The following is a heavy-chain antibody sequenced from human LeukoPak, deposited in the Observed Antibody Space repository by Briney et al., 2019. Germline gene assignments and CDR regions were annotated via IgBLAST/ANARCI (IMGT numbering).Heavy chain of an antibody. V-gene: IGHV4-38-2*01. J-gene: IGHJ4*02. Sequence: PSETLSLTCAVSGYSISSGYYWGWIRQPPGKGLEWTGSIYHSGSTYYNPSLKSRVTISVDTSKNQFSLKLSSVTAADTAVYYCTALDFWSGYSVDYWGQGTLVTVSS. CDR3: TALDFWSGYSVDY. CDR2: IYHSGST. D-gene: IGHD3-3*01. CDR1: GYSISSGYY.